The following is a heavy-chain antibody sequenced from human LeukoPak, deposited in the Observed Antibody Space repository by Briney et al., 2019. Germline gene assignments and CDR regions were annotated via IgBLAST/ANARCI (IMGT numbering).Heavy chain of an antibody. V-gene: IGHV4-59*08. Sequence: SETLSLTCTVSGGSISSYYWSWIRQPPGKGLEWIGYIYYSGSTNYNPSLKSRVTISVDTSKNQFSLKLSSVTAADTAVYYCARAMHSRDWFDPWGQGTLVTVSS. CDR3: ARAMHSRDWFDP. CDR2: IYYSGST. D-gene: IGHD3-10*01. CDR1: GGSISSYY. J-gene: IGHJ5*02.